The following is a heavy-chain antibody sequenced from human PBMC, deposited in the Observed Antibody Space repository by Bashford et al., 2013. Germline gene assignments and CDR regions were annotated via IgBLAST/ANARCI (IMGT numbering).Heavy chain of an antibody. D-gene: IGHD2-2*02. CDR1: GGSFSGYY. V-gene: IGHV4-34*01. Sequence: SETLSLTCAVYGGSFSGYYWSWIRQPPGKGLEWIGEINHSGSTNYNPSLKSRVTISIDTSTNQFSLKLTSVTAADTAVYYCARDRVYTVVVPPSKPRGDYFYGMDVWGQGTTVTVSS. J-gene: IGHJ6*02. CDR2: INHSGST. CDR3: ARDRVYTVVVPPSKPRGDYFYGMDV.